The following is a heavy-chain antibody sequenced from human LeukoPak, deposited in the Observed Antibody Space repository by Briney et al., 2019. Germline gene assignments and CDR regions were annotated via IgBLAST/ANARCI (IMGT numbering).Heavy chain of an antibody. J-gene: IGHJ4*02. D-gene: IGHD3-3*01. Sequence: PGRSLRLSCAASGFSFSDYSMHWVRQAPGKGLEWVAFISYDGHYKYYADSVNGRFTISRDNSKNTLYLQMNSLRPDDTAVYYCARAPSDDFWSGYQDHWGQGTLVTVSS. CDR1: GFSFSDYS. V-gene: IGHV3-30*04. CDR3: ARAPSDDFWSGYQDH. CDR2: ISYDGHYK.